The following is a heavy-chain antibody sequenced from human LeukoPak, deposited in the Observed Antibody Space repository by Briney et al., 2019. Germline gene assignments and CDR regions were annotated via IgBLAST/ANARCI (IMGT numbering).Heavy chain of an antibody. J-gene: IGHJ4*02. Sequence: RGGSLRLSCAASGFTFSSYGMHWVRRAPGNGLEWVAFVRYDGSNKYYADSVKGRFIISRDNSKITLYLQMNSLRAEDTAVYYCAKPGTYYYDSSGYPNWGQGTLVTVSS. CDR1: GFTFSSYG. CDR3: AKPGTYYYDSSGYPN. V-gene: IGHV3-30*02. CDR2: VRYDGSNK. D-gene: IGHD3-22*01.